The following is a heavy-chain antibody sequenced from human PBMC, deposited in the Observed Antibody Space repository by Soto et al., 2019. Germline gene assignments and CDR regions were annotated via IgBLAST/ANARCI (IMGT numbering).Heavy chain of an antibody. Sequence: QVQLVESGGGVVQPGRSLRLSCAASGFTFSSYGMHWVRQAPGKGLEWVAVIRYDGSNKYYADSVKGRFTISRDNSKNTLYLQKNSLRAEDTAVYYCAREASYSSGWCMEREGFDHWGQGTLVTVSS. CDR3: AREASYSSGWCMEREGFDH. D-gene: IGHD6-19*01. J-gene: IGHJ4*02. CDR1: GFTFSSYG. V-gene: IGHV3-33*01. CDR2: IRYDGSNK.